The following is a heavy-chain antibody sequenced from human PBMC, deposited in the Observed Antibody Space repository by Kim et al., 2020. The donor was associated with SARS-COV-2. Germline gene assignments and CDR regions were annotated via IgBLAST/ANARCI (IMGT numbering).Heavy chain of an antibody. Sequence: GGSLRLSCAASGFTFSNYEMNWVRQAPGKGLEWVSYISDSGSSIYYAGSVKGRFTIARDNAKDSLYLQMNSLRAEDTALYYCARVSPYAADDAFDVWGPGTMVTVSS. J-gene: IGHJ3*01. D-gene: IGHD6-13*01. CDR1: GFTFSNYE. V-gene: IGHV3-48*03. CDR3: ARVSPYAADDAFDV. CDR2: ISDSGSSI.